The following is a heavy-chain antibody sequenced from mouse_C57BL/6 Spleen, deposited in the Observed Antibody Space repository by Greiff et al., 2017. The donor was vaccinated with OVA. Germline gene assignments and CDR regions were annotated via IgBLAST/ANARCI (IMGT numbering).Heavy chain of an antibody. CDR3: ARDYYGRSSYAMDY. CDR2: ISYDGSN. D-gene: IGHD1-1*01. V-gene: IGHV3-6*01. Sequence: EVQLMESGPGLVKPSQSLSLTCSVTGYSITSGYYWNWIRQFPGNKLELMGYISYDGSNNYNPSLKNRISITRDTSKNQFFLKLHSVTTEDTATYYCARDYYGRSSYAMDYWGQGTSVTVSS. J-gene: IGHJ4*01. CDR1: GYSITSGYY.